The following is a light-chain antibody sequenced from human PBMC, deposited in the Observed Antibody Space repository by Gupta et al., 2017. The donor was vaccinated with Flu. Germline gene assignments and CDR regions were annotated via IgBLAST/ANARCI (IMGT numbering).Light chain of an antibody. J-gene: IGLJ3*02. CDR1: KLGDKY. V-gene: IGLV3-1*01. CDR3: QAWDSRGLWV. CDR2: QDS. Sequence: SYELTQPPSVSVSPGQTASITCSGDKLGDKYACWYQQKPGQSPVLVIYQDSKRPSGIPERFSGSNSGNTATLTISGTQAMDEADYYCQAWDSRGLWVFGGGTKLTVL.